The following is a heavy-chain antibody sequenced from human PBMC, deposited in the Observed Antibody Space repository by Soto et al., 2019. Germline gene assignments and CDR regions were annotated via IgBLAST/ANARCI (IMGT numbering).Heavy chain of an antibody. CDR3: AREGLRGKKSRDPPGPDY. V-gene: IGHV4-30-4*01. D-gene: IGHD5-12*01. CDR2: IYYGGSP. J-gene: IGHJ4*02. CDR1: GGSISSGDYY. Sequence: QVQLQESGPGLVKPSQTLSLTCTVSGGSISSGDYYWSWIRQPPGKGLEWIGYIYYGGSPYYNPSLKSRVTISVDTSKNQFSLKLSSVTAADTAVYYCAREGLRGKKSRDPPGPDYWGQGTLVTVSS.